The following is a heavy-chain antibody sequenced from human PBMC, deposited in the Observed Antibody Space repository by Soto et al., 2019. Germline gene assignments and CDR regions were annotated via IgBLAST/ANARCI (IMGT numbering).Heavy chain of an antibody. CDR1: GYIFNNFY. CDR3: TGRLAAADY. Sequence: QVQLVQPGAEVNKPGASVKFSCKAAGYIFNNFYIHWVRQAPGQGVEWIGIIHPNGGSTNYAQNFQGRVTMTRDTSTSTVYMSLSSLRSEDTAVYYCTGRLAAADYWGQGTLITVSS. V-gene: IGHV1-46*02. CDR2: IHPNGGST. D-gene: IGHD6-25*01. J-gene: IGHJ4*02.